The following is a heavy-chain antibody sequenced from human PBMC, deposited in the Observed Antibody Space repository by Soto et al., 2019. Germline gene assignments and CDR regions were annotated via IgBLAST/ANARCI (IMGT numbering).Heavy chain of an antibody. V-gene: IGHV4-34*01. D-gene: IGHD4-17*01. CDR1: GGSFSGHY. CDR3: AREIPTVLFDL. Sequence: QVRLQQWGLRLLKPSETLTLTCAVSGGSFSGHYWSWIRQPQGKGLEWIGEINYNGSTNYNPSLKSRITISVDSFKKYFSLNLTSVTAADTAVYYCAREIPTVLFDLWGQGTLVTVSS. J-gene: IGHJ4*02. CDR2: INYNGST.